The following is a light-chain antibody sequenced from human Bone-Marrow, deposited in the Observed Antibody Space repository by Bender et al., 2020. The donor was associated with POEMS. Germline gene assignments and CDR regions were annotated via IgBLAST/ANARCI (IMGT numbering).Light chain of an antibody. CDR3: CSYAGSGTWV. CDR1: SSDVGAYNY. Sequence: QSALTQPPSASGSPGQSVTISCAGSSSDVGAYNYVSWFQQHPGKAPKLVIYQVTQRPSGVSNRFSGSKSGNTASLTISGLQAEDEADYYCCSYAGSGTWVFGGGTKLTVL. CDR2: QVT. V-gene: IGLV2-23*02. J-gene: IGLJ3*02.